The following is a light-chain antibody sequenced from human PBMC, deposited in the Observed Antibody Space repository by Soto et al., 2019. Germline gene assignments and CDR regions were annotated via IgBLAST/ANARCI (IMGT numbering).Light chain of an antibody. Sequence: EIVLTQSPGTLSLSPGERATLSCRASQSVSSSYLAWYQQKPGQAPRLLIHGATTRATGIPARFSGSGSGTEFNLTISSLQSEDFAVHFCQQYDDWLRLTFGGGTKVDIK. CDR2: GAT. J-gene: IGKJ4*01. CDR3: QQYDDWLRLT. V-gene: IGKV3-15*01. CDR1: QSVSSSY.